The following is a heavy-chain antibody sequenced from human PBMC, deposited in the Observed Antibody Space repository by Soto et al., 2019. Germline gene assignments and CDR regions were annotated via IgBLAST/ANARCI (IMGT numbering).Heavy chain of an antibody. V-gene: IGHV1-3*01. CDR1: GYTFTIYA. CDR3: ARGGGIVETMSHYYYYYMDV. Sequence: ASLKVSCKASGYTFTIYAMHWVRQAPGQRLEWMGWINAGNGNTKYSQKFQGRVTITRDTSASTAYMELSSLRSEDTAVYYCARGGGIVETMSHYYYYYMDVWGKGTTVTVS. D-gene: IGHD2-21*01. CDR2: INAGNGNT. J-gene: IGHJ6*03.